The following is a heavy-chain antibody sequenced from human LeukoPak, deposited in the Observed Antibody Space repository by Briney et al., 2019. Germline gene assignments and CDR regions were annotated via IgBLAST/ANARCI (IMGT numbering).Heavy chain of an antibody. D-gene: IGHD4-17*01. CDR1: GFTFTSSA. Sequence: ASVKVSCKASGFTFTSSAMQWVRQAPGKGLEWMGGFDPEDGETIYAQKFQGRVTMTEDTSTDTAYMELSSLRSEDTAVYYCATVFTVTTSGFDYWGQGTLVTVSS. CDR2: FDPEDGET. J-gene: IGHJ4*02. V-gene: IGHV1-24*01. CDR3: ATVFTVTTSGFDY.